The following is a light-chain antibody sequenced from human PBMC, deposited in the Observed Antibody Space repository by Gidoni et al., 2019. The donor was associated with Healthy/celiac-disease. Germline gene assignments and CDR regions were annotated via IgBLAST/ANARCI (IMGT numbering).Light chain of an antibody. J-gene: IGKJ4*01. CDR2: GAS. V-gene: IGKV3-15*01. CDR1: KSVSSN. Sequence: EIVKTQSPATLSVSPGERATLSCRASKSVSSNLAWYQQKPGQAPRLLIYGASTRATGIPARFSGSGSGTEFTLTISSLQSEDFAVYYCQQYNNWPLTFGGGTKVEIK. CDR3: QQYNNWPLT.